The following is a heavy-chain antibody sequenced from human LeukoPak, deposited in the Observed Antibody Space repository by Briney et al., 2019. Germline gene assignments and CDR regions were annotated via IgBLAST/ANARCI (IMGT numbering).Heavy chain of an antibody. CDR2: INPNSGGT. V-gene: IGHV1-2*02. J-gene: IGHJ3*02. D-gene: IGHD3-16*01. CDR3: ARVSMITFGHAFDI. Sequence: ASVKVSCKASGYTFTGYYMHWVRQAPGQGLEWMGWINPNSGGTNYAQTFQARVTKTRDTSIRQAYMELTRLRSADTAVYYCARVSMITFGHAFDIWGQGTMVTVSS. CDR1: GYTFTGYY.